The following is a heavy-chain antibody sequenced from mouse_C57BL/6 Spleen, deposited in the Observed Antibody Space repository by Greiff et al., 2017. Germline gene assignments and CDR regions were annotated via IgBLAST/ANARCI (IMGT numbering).Heavy chain of an antibody. V-gene: IGHV1-69*01. J-gene: IGHJ3*01. CDR2: IDPSDSYT. Sequence: QVQLKQPGAELVMPGASVKLSCKASGYTFTSYWMHWVKQRPGQGLEWIGEIDPSDSYTNYNQKFKGKSTLTVDKSSSTAYMQLSSLTSEDSAVYYCAMRAYYDYAWFAYWGQGTLDTVSA. D-gene: IGHD2-4*01. CDR1: GYTFTSYW. CDR3: AMRAYYDYAWFAY.